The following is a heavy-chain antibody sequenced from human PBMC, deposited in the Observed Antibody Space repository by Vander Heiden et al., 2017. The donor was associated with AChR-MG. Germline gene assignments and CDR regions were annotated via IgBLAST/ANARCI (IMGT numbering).Heavy chain of an antibody. V-gene: IGHV3-33*01. J-gene: IGHJ4*02. D-gene: IGHD1-26*01. CDR2: IWYDGSNK. CDR1: VFTCSSYG. Sequence: QVQLVESGGGVVQPGRSLRRSCAASVFTCSSYGMHWVRQGPGKGLEWVAVIWYDGSNKYYADSVKGRFTISRDNSKNTLYLQMNSLRAEDTAVYYCARVSGSYVTYWGQGTLVTVSS. CDR3: ARVSGSYVTY.